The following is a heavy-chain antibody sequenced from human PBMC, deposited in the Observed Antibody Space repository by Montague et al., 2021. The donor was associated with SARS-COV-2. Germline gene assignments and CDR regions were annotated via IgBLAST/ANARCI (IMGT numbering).Heavy chain of an antibody. CDR2: IHYSGST. V-gene: IGHV4-39*01. CDR1: GGSISSSTYY. D-gene: IGHD3-22*01. Sequence: SETLSLTCTVSGGSISSSTYYWGWIRQPPGKGLEWIASIHYSGSTYFNPPLKSRVAISIDTSKHQFSLKLSSVTAADTAVYYCARSPYYYDISGQFDPWGQGVLVTVSS. J-gene: IGHJ5*02. CDR3: ARSPYYYDISGQFDP.